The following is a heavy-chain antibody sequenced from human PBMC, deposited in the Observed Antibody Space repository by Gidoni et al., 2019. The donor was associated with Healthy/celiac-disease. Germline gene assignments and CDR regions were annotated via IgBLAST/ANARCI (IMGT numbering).Heavy chain of an antibody. V-gene: IGHV3-15*01. J-gene: IGHJ4*02. Sequence: EVQLVESGGGLVKPGGSLRLSCAASGFPFSTAWMSWVRQAPGKGLEWVGRIKSKTDGGTTDYAAPVKGRFTISRDDSKNTLYLQMNSLKTEDTAVYYCTTGSLEGSSGASRDYWGQGTLVTVSS. CDR1: GFPFSTAW. D-gene: IGHD3-22*01. CDR2: IKSKTDGGTT. CDR3: TTGSLEGSSGASRDY.